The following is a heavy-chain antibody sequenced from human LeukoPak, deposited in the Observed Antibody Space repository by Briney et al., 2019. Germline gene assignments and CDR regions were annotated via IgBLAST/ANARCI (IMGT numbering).Heavy chain of an antibody. V-gene: IGHV4-30-4*08. CDR3: AREDEQLVAFDI. Sequence: SQTPSLTCTVSGGSISSGDYYWSWIRQPPGKGLEWIGYIYYSGSTYYNPSLKSRVTISVDTSKNQFSLKLSSVTAADTAVYYCAREDEQLVAFDIWGQGTMVTVSS. CDR1: GGSISSGDYY. CDR2: IYYSGST. D-gene: IGHD6-6*01. J-gene: IGHJ3*02.